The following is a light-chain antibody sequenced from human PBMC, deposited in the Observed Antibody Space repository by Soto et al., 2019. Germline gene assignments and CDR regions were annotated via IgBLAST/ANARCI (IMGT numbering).Light chain of an antibody. CDR3: QTWGTGIQV. V-gene: IGLV4-69*01. J-gene: IGLJ2*01. CDR1: SGHSSYA. Sequence: QHVLTQSPSDSASLGASVKLTCTLSSGHSSYAIAWHQQHPEKGPRYLMKLNSAGSHSKGDGIPDRFSGSSSGAERYLTISSLQSEDEADYYCQTWGTGIQVFGGGTKLTVL. CDR2: LNSAGSH.